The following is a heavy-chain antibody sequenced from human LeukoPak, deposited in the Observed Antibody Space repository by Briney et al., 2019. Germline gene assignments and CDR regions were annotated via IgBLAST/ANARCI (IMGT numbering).Heavy chain of an antibody. J-gene: IGHJ6*03. V-gene: IGHV3-74*01. CDR2: INSDGSST. Sequence: GGSLRLSCAASGFTFSSYWMHWVRQAPGKGLVWVSRINSDGSSTSYADSVKGRFTISRDNAKNTLYLQMNSLRAEDTAVYYCARAHYYGSGRRDYYYYMDVWGKGTTVTVSS. D-gene: IGHD3-10*01. CDR1: GFTFSSYW. CDR3: ARAHYYGSGRRDYYYYMDV.